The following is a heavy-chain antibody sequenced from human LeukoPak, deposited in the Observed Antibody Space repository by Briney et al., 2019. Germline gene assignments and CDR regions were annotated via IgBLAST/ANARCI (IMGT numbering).Heavy chain of an antibody. CDR2: ISPNSGGT. Sequence: EASVKVSCKASGYTFTGYYMHWVRQAPGQGLEWMGWISPNSGGTNYAQNFQGRVTMTRDTSISTAYMELSRLRSDDTAVYYCAREYYDSSGYYSYYFDYWGQGTLVTDSS. V-gene: IGHV1-2*02. CDR1: GYTFTGYY. J-gene: IGHJ4*02. D-gene: IGHD3-22*01. CDR3: AREYYDSSGYYSYYFDY.